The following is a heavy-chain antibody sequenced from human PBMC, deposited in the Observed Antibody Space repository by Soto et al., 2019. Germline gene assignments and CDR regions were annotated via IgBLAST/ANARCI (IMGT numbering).Heavy chain of an antibody. Sequence: SQTLSLTCAISGDSVSSNSAAWNWIRQSPSRGLEWLGRTYYRSKWYNDYAVSVKSRITINPDTSKNQFSLQLNSVTPEDTAVYYCARDPYYVFIWGSYRFVAFYIWGQGSMVTVSS. D-gene: IGHD3-16*02. CDR2: TYYRSKWYN. CDR1: GDSVSSNSAA. V-gene: IGHV6-1*01. J-gene: IGHJ3*02. CDR3: ARDPYYVFIWGSYRFVAFYI.